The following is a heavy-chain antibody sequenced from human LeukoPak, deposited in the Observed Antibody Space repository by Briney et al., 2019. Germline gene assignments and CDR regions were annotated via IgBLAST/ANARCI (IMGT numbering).Heavy chain of an antibody. V-gene: IGHV4-39*01. CDR2: IYYSGST. Sequence: SETLSLTCTVSGGSISSSGYYWGWIRRPPGKGLEWIASIYYSGSTYYNPSLKSRVTISVDTSKNQLSLKLSSLTAADTAVYYCARHEYSGSYYGLSWFDPWGQGTLVTVSS. CDR1: GGSISSSGYY. J-gene: IGHJ5*02. CDR3: ARHEYSGSYYGLSWFDP. D-gene: IGHD1-26*01.